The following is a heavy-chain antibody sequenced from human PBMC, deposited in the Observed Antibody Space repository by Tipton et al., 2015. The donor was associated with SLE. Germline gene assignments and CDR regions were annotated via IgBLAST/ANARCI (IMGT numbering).Heavy chain of an antibody. J-gene: IGHJ3*02. CDR2: IYYSGST. CDR3: ARERPRPGYCSSTSCYGGSGAFDI. D-gene: IGHD2-2*01. Sequence: TLSFTCTVSGGSISSGSYYWSWIRQPPGKGLEWIGYIYYSGSTNYNPSLKSRVTMSVDTSKNQFSLKLSSVTAADTAVYYCARERPRPGYCSSTSCYGGSGAFDIWGQGTMVTVSS. CDR1: GGSISSGSYY. V-gene: IGHV4-61*01.